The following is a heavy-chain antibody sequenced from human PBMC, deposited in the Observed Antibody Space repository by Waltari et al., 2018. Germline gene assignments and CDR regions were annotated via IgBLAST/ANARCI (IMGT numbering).Heavy chain of an antibody. CDR2: INTNLGGT. CDR1: GYPFTGHY. V-gene: IGHV1-2*02. J-gene: IGHJ4*02. Sequence: QVQLVQPGAEVTRPGASVKVSCKASGYPFTGHYIHWIRQAPGQGLEWMGWINTNLGGTKFAQKFQGRITLTRDTSITTAYMELRRLTFDDTAVYYCARSPPSYSSSWYFFEHWGQGTLVTVSS. D-gene: IGHD6-13*01. CDR3: ARSPPSYSSSWYFFEH.